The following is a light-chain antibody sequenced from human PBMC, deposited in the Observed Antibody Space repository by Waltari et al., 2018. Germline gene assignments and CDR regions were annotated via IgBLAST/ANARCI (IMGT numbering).Light chain of an antibody. CDR1: QSVLYSSNNKNY. V-gene: IGKV4-1*01. Sequence: DIVMTQSPDSLAVSLGERATINCKSSQSVLYSSNNKNYLAWYQQKPGPPPKLLIYGASTRESGVPDRFSGSGSGTDFTLTISSLQAEDVAVYYCQQYYSIPITFGQGTRLEIK. J-gene: IGKJ5*01. CDR3: QQYYSIPIT. CDR2: GAS.